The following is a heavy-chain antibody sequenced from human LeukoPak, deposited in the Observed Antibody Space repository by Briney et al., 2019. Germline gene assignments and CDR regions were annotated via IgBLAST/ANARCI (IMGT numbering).Heavy chain of an antibody. CDR3: GRVIAGAIDY. CDR2: INQDGSER. Sequence: GGSLRLSCAASGFTFSSHLMSWVRQAPGKGLEWVANINQDGSERFYVDFVKGRFAISRDNADNSMYLQMNSLRAEDTAVYYCGRVIAGAIDYWGQGTLVTVSS. D-gene: IGHD6-13*01. J-gene: IGHJ4*02. V-gene: IGHV3-7*01. CDR1: GFTFSSHL.